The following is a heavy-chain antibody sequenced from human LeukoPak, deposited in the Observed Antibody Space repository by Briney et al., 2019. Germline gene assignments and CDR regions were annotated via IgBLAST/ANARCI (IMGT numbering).Heavy chain of an antibody. V-gene: IGHV3-30*18. CDR3: AKDRDILTGYLDY. Sequence: GRSLRLSCAASGFTFSRYGMHWVRQAPGKGLEWVAVISYDGSNKYYVDSVEGRFTISKDNSKNTLYLQMNSLRAEDTAVYYCAKDRDILTGYLDYWGQGTLVTVSS. D-gene: IGHD3-9*01. CDR1: GFTFSRYG. CDR2: ISYDGSNK. J-gene: IGHJ4*02.